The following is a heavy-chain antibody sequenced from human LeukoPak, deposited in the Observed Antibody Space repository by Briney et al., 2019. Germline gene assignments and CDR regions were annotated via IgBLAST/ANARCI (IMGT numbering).Heavy chain of an antibody. CDR3: ARVSSPRPANRPLDP. CDR1: GGSISSSSYY. D-gene: IGHD2/OR15-2a*01. Sequence: PSETLSLTCTVSGGSISSSSYYWGWIRQPPGKGLEWIGSIYYSGSTYYNPSLKSRVTISVDTSKNQFSLKLSSVTAADTAVYYCARVSSPRPANRPLDPWGQGTLVTVSS. V-gene: IGHV4-39*01. CDR2: IYYSGST. J-gene: IGHJ5*02.